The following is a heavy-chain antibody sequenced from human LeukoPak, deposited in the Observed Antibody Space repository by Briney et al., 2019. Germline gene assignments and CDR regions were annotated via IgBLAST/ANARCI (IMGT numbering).Heavy chain of an antibody. CDR3: ARAGYCTNGVCYGMDV. Sequence: SCKASGYTFTSYYMHWVRQAPGKGLEWVAVISYDGSNKYYADSVKGRFTISRDNSKNTLYLQMNSLRAEDTAVYYCARAGYCTNGVCYGMDVWGQGTTVTVSS. CDR1: GYTFTSYY. CDR2: ISYDGSNK. V-gene: IGHV3-30*04. D-gene: IGHD2-8*01. J-gene: IGHJ6*02.